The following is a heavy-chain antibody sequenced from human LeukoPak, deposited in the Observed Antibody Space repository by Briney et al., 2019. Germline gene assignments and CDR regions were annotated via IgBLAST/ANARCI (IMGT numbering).Heavy chain of an antibody. CDR1: GGSFSGYY. CDR2: INHSGST. CDR3: ARGVRSSSSRYYYYGMDV. Sequence: PSETLSLTCAVYGGSFSGYYWSWIRQPLGKGLEWIGEINHSGSTNYNPSLKSRVTISVDTSKNQFSLKLSSVTAADTAVYYCARGVRSSSSRYYYYGMDVWGQGTTVTVSS. D-gene: IGHD6-6*01. V-gene: IGHV4-34*01. J-gene: IGHJ6*02.